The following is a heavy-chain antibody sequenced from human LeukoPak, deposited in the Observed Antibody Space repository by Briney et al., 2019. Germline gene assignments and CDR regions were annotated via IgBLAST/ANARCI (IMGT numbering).Heavy chain of an antibody. Sequence: GGSLRLSCAASGFTFSSYAMSWVRQAPGKGLEWVSAISGSGGSTYYADSVKGRFTISRDNSRNTLYLQMNSLRAEDTAIYYCAKDRVPDGAWSLDYWGQGTLVTVSS. CDR2: ISGSGGST. CDR3: AKDRVPDGAWSLDY. CDR1: GFTFSSYA. D-gene: IGHD4/OR15-4a*01. J-gene: IGHJ4*02. V-gene: IGHV3-23*01.